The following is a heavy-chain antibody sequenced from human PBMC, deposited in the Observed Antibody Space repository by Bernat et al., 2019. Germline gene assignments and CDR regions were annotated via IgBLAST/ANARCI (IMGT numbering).Heavy chain of an antibody. D-gene: IGHD1-20*01. CDR1: GFTFSSYG. Sequence: QVQLVESGGGVVQPGRSLRLSCAASGFTFSSYGMHWVRQAPGKGLEWVAVISYDGSNKYYADYVKGRFTISRDNSENTLYLQMNSLRAEDTAVYYCAKGRIVITGDYGMDVWGQGTTVTVSS. CDR3: AKGRIVITGDYGMDV. V-gene: IGHV3-30*18. J-gene: IGHJ6*02. CDR2: ISYDGSNK.